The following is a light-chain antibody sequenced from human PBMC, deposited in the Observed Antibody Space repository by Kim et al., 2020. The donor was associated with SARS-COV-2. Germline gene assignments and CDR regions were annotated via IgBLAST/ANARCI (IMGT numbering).Light chain of an antibody. CDR1: QDISNY. Sequence: DIQMTQSPSAMSASVGDRVTISCRASQDISNYVAWFQQKPGNAPKRLIYAASSLQSGVPSRFSGGGSGTEFTLTISSLQPEDFATYYCLQHHSYPLAFGGGTKVDIK. V-gene: IGKV1-17*03. CDR2: AAS. J-gene: IGKJ4*01. CDR3: LQHHSYPLA.